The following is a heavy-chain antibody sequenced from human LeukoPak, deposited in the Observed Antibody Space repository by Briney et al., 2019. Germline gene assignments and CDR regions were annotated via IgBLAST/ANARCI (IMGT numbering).Heavy chain of an antibody. CDR3: ARNGGSLGYFDN. V-gene: IGHV4-59*08. D-gene: IGHD1-26*01. J-gene: IGHJ4*02. CDR2: VYQSGTT. CDR1: SGSISTFY. Sequence: SETLSLTCTVSSGSISTFYWSWIRQPPGKGLEWIGYVYQSGTTSYNPSLKRRVTISADTSKNQFSLRVTSVTAADTAVYYCARNGGSLGYFDNWGRGTLVTVSS.